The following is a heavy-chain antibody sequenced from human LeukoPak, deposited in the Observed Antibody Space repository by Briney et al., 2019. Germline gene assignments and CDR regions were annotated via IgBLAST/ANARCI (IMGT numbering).Heavy chain of an antibody. CDR3: AKDKEEWLSGFDY. V-gene: IGHV3-9*01. CDR1: GFTFDDYA. Sequence: GGSLRLSCAASGFTFDDYAMHWVRQAPGKGLEWVSGISWNSGSIGYADSVKGRFTISRDNAKNSLYLQMNSLRAEDTALYYCAKDKEEWLSGFDYWGQGTLVTVSS. J-gene: IGHJ4*02. D-gene: IGHD3-3*01. CDR2: ISWNSGSI.